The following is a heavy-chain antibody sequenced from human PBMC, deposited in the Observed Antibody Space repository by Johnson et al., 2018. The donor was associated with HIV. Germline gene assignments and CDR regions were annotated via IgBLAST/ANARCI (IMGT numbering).Heavy chain of an antibody. D-gene: IGHD2-15*01. V-gene: IGHV3-20*04. Sequence: VQLVESGGGLVQPGGSLRLSCAASGFSFDDYGMNWIRQAPGKGLEWVSGINWHGGSTGYANSVKGRFTISRDNSKNTLYLQMGSLRAEDMAVYYCAREPEGWAFDIWGQGTMVTVSS. CDR1: GFSFDDYG. J-gene: IGHJ3*02. CDR2: INWHGGST. CDR3: AREPEGWAFDI.